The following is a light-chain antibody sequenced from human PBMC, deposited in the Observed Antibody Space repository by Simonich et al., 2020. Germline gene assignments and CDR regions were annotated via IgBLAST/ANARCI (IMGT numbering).Light chain of an antibody. CDR3: MQGIHSIT. CDR1: QSLLHSYGKTY. CDR2: EFS. Sequence: DIVMTQTPLSLSVTPGQPASISCKSSQSLLHSYGKTYLSWYLQKPGQSPQLLIYEFSNRFSGVPDRFSGSGSGTDFTLKISRVEAEDVGVYYCMQGIHSITFGQGTRLEIK. J-gene: IGKJ5*01. V-gene: IGKV2-29*03.